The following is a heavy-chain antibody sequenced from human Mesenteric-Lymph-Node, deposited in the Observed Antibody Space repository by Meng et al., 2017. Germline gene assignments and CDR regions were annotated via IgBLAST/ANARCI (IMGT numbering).Heavy chain of an antibody. CDR3: TRIEVGNAIDI. Sequence: GESLKISCTSSGLSFGDVVMSWFRQAPGKGLEWVSFIRRKTNGETTEYAASVKGRFAISRDDYKSTAYLQMNSLRTEDTARYYFTRIEVGNAIDIWGQGTMVTVSS. CDR2: IRRKTNGETT. J-gene: IGHJ3*02. CDR1: GLSFGDVV. D-gene: IGHD2-2*01. V-gene: IGHV3-49*03.